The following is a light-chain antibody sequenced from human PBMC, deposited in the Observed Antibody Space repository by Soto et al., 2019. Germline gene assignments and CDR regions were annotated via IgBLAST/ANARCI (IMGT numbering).Light chain of an antibody. V-gene: IGLV1-44*01. CDR2: SNN. Sequence: QSALTQPPSASGTPGQRVTISCSGSSSNIGSNAVNWYQQLPGAAPKLLIYSNNQRPSGVPDRFSGSKSGTSASLAISGLQSEDETDYYCAAWDASLNGVLFGGGTKLTVL. CDR1: SSNIGSNA. J-gene: IGLJ2*01. CDR3: AAWDASLNGVL.